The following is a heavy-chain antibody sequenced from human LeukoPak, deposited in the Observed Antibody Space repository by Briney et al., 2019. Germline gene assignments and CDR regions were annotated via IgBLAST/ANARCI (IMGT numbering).Heavy chain of an antibody. V-gene: IGHV1-18*01. Sequence: GASVKVSCKASGYTFTSYGISWVRQAPGQGLEWMGWISAYNGNTNYAQKLQGRVTMTTDTSTSTAYMELRSLRSDDTAVYYCARPSTLHGSGSYDLGYFDYWGQGTLVTVSS. CDR1: GYTFTSYG. CDR3: ARPSTLHGSGSYDLGYFDY. D-gene: IGHD3-10*01. CDR2: ISAYNGNT. J-gene: IGHJ4*02.